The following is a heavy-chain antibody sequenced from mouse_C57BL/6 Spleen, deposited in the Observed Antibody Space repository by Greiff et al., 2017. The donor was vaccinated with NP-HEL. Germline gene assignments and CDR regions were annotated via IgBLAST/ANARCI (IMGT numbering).Heavy chain of an antibody. D-gene: IGHD1-1*01. CDR3: AIEGNYYGSRLAD. V-gene: IGHV1-74*01. Sequence: QVQLKQPGAELVKPGASVKVSCKASGYTFTSYWMHWVKQRPGQGLEWIGRIHPSDSDTNYNQKFKGKATLTVDKSSSTAYMQLSSLTSEDAAVYYCAIEGNYYGSRLADWGQVTLVTVSA. CDR2: IHPSDSDT. J-gene: IGHJ3*01. CDR1: GYTFTSYW.